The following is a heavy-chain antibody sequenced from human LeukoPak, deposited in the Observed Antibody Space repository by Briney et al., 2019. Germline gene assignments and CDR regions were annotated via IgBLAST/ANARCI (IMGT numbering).Heavy chain of an antibody. D-gene: IGHD4-23*01. CDR2: IYYTGST. J-gene: IGHJ4*02. CDR1: GGSISSGSYF. CDR3: ARDAYGGNSDENFDY. Sequence: SETLSLTCTVSGGSISSGSYFWGWIRQPPGKGLEWIGSIYYTGSTYYNPSLKSRVTISIETSRNQFSLKLNSVTAADTAVYYCARDAYGGNSDENFDYWGQGTLVTVSS. V-gene: IGHV4-39*07.